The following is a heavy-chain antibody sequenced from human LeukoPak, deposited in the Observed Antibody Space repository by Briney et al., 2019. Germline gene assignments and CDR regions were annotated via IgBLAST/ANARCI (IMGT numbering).Heavy chain of an antibody. Sequence: GASEKVSCKASGYTFTGYYMHWVRQAPGQGLEWMGWMNPNSGGTNYAQKFQSRVTMTRDTSIRTAYMELSRLRSDDTAVYYCARVQEWTTVNDPFDIWGQGTMVTVSS. CDR3: ARVQEWTTVNDPFDI. J-gene: IGHJ3*02. V-gene: IGHV1-2*02. CDR1: GYTFTGYY. CDR2: MNPNSGGT. D-gene: IGHD4-17*01.